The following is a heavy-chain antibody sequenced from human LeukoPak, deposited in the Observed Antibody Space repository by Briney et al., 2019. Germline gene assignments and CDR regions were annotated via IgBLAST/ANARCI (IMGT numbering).Heavy chain of an antibody. D-gene: IGHD1-14*01. CDR1: GFTFSSYS. J-gene: IGHJ6*03. CDR2: ISSSSSYI. Sequence: PGGSLRLSCAASGFTFSSYSMNWVRQAPGKGLEWVSSISSSSSYIYYADSVKGRFTISRDNAKNSLYLQMNSLRAEDTAVYYCARVIRTEDYYYYMDVWGKGTTVTVSS. CDR3: ARVIRTEDYYYYMDV. V-gene: IGHV3-21*01.